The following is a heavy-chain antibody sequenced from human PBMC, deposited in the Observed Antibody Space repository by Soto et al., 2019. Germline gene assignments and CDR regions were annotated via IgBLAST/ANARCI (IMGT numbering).Heavy chain of an antibody. Sequence: QVQLQQWGAGLLKPSETLSLTCAVYGGSFSGYYWSWIRQPPGKGLEWIGEINHSGSTNYNPSLKGRVNISVATAKNQFSLKLSSVTAADTAVYYCARVAPVPYSSSGDIWGQGTMVTVSS. D-gene: IGHD6-13*01. CDR1: GGSFSGYY. J-gene: IGHJ3*02. CDR3: ARVAPVPYSSSGDI. CDR2: INHSGST. V-gene: IGHV4-34*01.